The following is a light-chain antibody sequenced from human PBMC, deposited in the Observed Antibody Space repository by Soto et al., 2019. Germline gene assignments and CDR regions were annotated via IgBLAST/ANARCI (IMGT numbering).Light chain of an antibody. Sequence: QSLVTPPPSASWGPGPRGPPSFSGNGPHIGSNAVNWYQQLPGTAPKLLIYTNNQRPSGVPDRFSGSKSGTSGSLAISGLQSEDEAGYYCAAWDDSLSGYVFGTGTKVTVL. CDR1: GPHIGSNA. CDR3: AAWDDSLSGYV. V-gene: IGLV1-44*01. CDR2: TNN. J-gene: IGLJ1*01.